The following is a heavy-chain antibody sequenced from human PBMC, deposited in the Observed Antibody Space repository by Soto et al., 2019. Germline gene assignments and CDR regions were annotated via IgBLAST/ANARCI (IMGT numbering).Heavy chain of an antibody. Sequence: ASVKVSCKASGGTFSSYAISWVRQAPGQGLEWMGGIIPIFGTANYAQKFQGRVTITADESTSTAYMELSSLRSEDTAVYYCARSIVVPAAGNYYYGMDVWGQGTTVTVSS. V-gene: IGHV1-69*13. CDR3: ARSIVVPAAGNYYYGMDV. D-gene: IGHD2-2*01. CDR2: IIPIFGTA. CDR1: GGTFSSYA. J-gene: IGHJ6*02.